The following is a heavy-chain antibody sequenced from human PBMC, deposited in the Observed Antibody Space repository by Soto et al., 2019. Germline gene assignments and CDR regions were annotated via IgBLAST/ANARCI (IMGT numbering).Heavy chain of an antibody. CDR1: GFTFRSHW. J-gene: IGHJ5*02. CDR2: IETDGGGT. CDR3: ATVFDL. V-gene: IGHV3-74*01. Sequence: EVPLVESGGGLVQPGGSLRVSCAASGFTFRSHWIHWVRQAPGKGLEWVSRIETDGGGTSYADSVTGRFTISTDNAKNTVYLQMNGLRAEDTAVYYCATVFDLWGQGTLVTVSS.